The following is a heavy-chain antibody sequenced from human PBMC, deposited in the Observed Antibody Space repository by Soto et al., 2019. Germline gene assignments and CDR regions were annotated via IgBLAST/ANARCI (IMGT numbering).Heavy chain of an antibody. CDR3: ARDYGTNFDY. Sequence: GGPLRLSCXASGFPFSSYSMNWVRQAPGKGLEWVSYISSSSSTIYYADSVKGRFTISRDNAKNSLYPQMNSLRDEDTAVYYCARDYGTNFDYWGQGTLVTVSS. CDR2: ISSSSSTI. V-gene: IGHV3-48*02. CDR1: GFPFSSYS. D-gene: IGHD4-17*01. J-gene: IGHJ4*02.